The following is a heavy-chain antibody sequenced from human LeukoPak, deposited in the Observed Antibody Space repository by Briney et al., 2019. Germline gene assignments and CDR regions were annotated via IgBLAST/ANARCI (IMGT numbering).Heavy chain of an antibody. Sequence: GESLKISCKGSGYSFTSYWIGWVRQMPGKGLEWMGIIYPGDSDTRYSPSLQGQVTISADKSISTAYLQWSSMKASDTAMYYCARRALSYYDFWSGLDYWGQGTLVTVSS. CDR2: IYPGDSDT. D-gene: IGHD3-3*01. J-gene: IGHJ4*02. V-gene: IGHV5-51*01. CDR3: ARRALSYYDFWSGLDY. CDR1: GYSFTSYW.